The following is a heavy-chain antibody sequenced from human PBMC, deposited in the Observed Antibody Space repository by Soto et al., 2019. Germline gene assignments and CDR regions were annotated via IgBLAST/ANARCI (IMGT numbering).Heavy chain of an antibody. V-gene: IGHV4-30-2*01. CDR2: IYHSGST. D-gene: IGHD4-17*01. CDR1: GGSLSSGGYS. CDR3: ARAHYGDYAYGMDV. J-gene: IGHJ6*02. Sequence: SETLSLTCAVSGGSLSSGGYSWSWIRQPPGKGLEWIGYIYHSGSTYYNPSLKSRVTISVDRSKNQFSLKLSSVTAADTAVYYCARAHYGDYAYGMDVWGQGTTVTVSS.